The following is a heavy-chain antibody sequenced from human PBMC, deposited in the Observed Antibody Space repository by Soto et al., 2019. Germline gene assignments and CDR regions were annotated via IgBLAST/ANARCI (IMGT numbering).Heavy chain of an antibody. V-gene: IGHV4-4*02. CDR1: GGSISSSNW. Sequence: LSLTCAVSGGSISSSNWWSWVRQPPGKGLEWIGEIYHSGSTNYNPSLKSRVTISVDKSKNQFSLKLSSVTAADTAVYYCARAYYDFWSGTNYYDSSGYYFDYWGQGTLVTVSS. CDR3: ARAYYDFWSGTNYYDSSGYYFDY. CDR2: IYHSGST. J-gene: IGHJ4*02. D-gene: IGHD3-22*01.